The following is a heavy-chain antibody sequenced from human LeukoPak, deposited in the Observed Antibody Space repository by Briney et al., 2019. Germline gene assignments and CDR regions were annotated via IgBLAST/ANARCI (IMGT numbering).Heavy chain of an antibody. CDR2: ISTSSSYI. Sequence: GGSLRLSCAASGFTFSSYSMDWVRQAPGKGLEWVSSISTSSSYIYYSDSVKGRFTTSRDNAKNSLYLHMNSLRAEDTAVYYCARGNENYCGGGCYLDYWGQGTLLTVSS. CDR3: ARGNENYCGGGCYLDY. J-gene: IGHJ4*02. V-gene: IGHV3-21*01. CDR1: GFTFSSYS. D-gene: IGHD2-21*02.